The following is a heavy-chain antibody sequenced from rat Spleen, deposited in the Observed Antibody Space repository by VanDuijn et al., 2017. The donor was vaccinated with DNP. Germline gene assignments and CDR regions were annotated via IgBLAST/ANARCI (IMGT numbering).Heavy chain of an antibody. CDR1: GFTFSDYN. V-gene: IGHV5-7*01. CDR3: ARDRNYYFDY. J-gene: IGHJ2*01. Sequence: EVQLVESGGGLVQPGRSMKLSCAASGFTFSDYNMAWVRQAPKMGLEWVARISYDGSNTFYRDSAKGRFTVSKDNAKNTLYLQMNSLRSEDTANYYCARDRNYYFDYWGQGVMVTVSS. CDR2: ISYDGSNT. D-gene: IGHD1-10*01.